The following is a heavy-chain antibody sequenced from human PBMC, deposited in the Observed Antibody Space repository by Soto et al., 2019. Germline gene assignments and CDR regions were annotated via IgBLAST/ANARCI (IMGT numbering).Heavy chain of an antibody. V-gene: IGHV3-30*18. CDR1: GFTFSSYG. CDR3: AKSIWGTTLNYYYYGMDV. CDR2: ISYDGSNK. D-gene: IGHD3-16*01. Sequence: GGSLRLSCAASGFTFSSYGMHWVRQAPGKGLEWVAVISYDGSNKYYADSVKGRFTISRDNSKNTLYLQMNSLRAEDTAVYYCAKSIWGTTLNYYYYGMDVWGQGTTVTVSS. J-gene: IGHJ6*02.